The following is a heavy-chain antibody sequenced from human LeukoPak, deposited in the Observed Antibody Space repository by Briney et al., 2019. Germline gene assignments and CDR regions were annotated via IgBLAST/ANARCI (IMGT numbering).Heavy chain of an antibody. CDR3: ARGAYYGSGSYIY. CDR2: IYYSGST. D-gene: IGHD3-10*01. V-gene: IGHV4-59*01. J-gene: IGHJ4*02. Sequence: SETLSLTCTISGGSISSYYWSWIRQPPGKGLEWIGYIYYSGSTNYNPSLKSRVTISVDTSKNQFSLKLSSVTAADTAVYYCARGAYYGSGSYIYWGQGTLVTVSS. CDR1: GGSISSYY.